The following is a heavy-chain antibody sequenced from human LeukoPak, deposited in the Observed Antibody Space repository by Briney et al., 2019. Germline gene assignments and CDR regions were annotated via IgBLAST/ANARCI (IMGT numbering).Heavy chain of an antibody. CDR2: IYTSGST. CDR3: ARQDVAAVSHWFDP. Sequence: SETLSLTCTVSGGSISSYYWSWIRQPPGKGLEWIGYIYTSGSTNYNPSLKSRVTISVDTSKNQFSLKLSSVTAADTAVYYCARQDVAAVSHWFDPWGQGTLVTVSS. D-gene: IGHD2-15*01. J-gene: IGHJ5*02. CDR1: GGSISSYY. V-gene: IGHV4-4*09.